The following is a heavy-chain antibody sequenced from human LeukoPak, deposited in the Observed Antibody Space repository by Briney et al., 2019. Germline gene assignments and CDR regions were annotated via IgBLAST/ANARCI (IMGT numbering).Heavy chain of an antibody. CDR1: GGTFSSYA. Sequence: SVKVSCKASGGTFSSYAISLVRQAHGQGLEWMGRISPIFGTANYAQKFQGRVTITTDESTSTAYMELSSLRSEDTAVFYCARDIVYGGNPRVAYFDYWGQGTLVTVSS. J-gene: IGHJ4*02. V-gene: IGHV1-69*05. CDR3: ARDIVYGGNPRVAYFDY. CDR2: ISPIFGTA. D-gene: IGHD4-23*01.